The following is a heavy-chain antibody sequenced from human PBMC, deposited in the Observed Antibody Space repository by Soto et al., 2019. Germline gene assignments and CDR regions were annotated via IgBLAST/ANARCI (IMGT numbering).Heavy chain of an antibody. Sequence: EVQLVESEGGLVQPGGSLRLSCAASGFTVTSNSMNWVRQAPGKGLEWISYITSSSSTIYYADSVKGRFTISRDNAKNSLYLQMNSLRDDDTAVYYCPRGRVGTAYFDYWGQGALVTVSS. CDR1: GFTVTSNS. CDR2: ITSSSSTI. V-gene: IGHV3-48*02. J-gene: IGHJ4*02. D-gene: IGHD3-10*01. CDR3: PRGRVGTAYFDY.